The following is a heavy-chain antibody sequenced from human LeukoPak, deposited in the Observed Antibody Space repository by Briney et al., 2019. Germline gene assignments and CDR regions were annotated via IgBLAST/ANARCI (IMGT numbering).Heavy chain of an antibody. CDR3: ATGQGQLWPYVRPSGLNY. J-gene: IGHJ4*02. D-gene: IGHD5-18*01. CDR1: GYTLTELS. CDR2: FDPEDGET. Sequence: ASVKVSCKVSGYTLTELSMHWVRQAPGKGLEWMGGFDPEDGETIYAQKFQGRVTMTEDPSTDTAYMELSSLRSEDTAVYYCATGQGQLWPYVRPSGLNYWGQGTLVTVSS. V-gene: IGHV1-24*01.